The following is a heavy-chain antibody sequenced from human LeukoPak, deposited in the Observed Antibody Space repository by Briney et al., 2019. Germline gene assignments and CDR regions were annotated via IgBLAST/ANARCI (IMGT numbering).Heavy chain of an antibody. CDR3: AREGWVVAAGYYYYMDV. CDR1: GDSISSGSYY. D-gene: IGHD2-15*01. J-gene: IGHJ6*03. CDR2: IYTSGST. V-gene: IGHV4-61*02. Sequence: SQTLSLTCTVSGDSISSGSYYWSWIRQPAGKGLEWIGRIYTSGSTNYNPSLKSRVTISVDTSRNQFSLKLSSVTAADTAVYYCAREGWVVAAGYYYYMDVWGKGTTVTVSS.